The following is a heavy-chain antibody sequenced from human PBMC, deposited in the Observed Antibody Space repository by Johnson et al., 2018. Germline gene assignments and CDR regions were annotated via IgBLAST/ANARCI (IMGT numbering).Heavy chain of an antibody. J-gene: IGHJ1*01. CDR1: GYTFTSYD. D-gene: IGHD6-13*01. CDR3: ARPQRYSSSWYLYFQH. CDR2: MNPNSGNT. Sequence: QVQLVQSGAEVKKPGASVKVSCKASGYTFTSYDINWVRQATGQGLEWMGWMNPNSGNTGYAQKFQGRVTMTRNTSISTAYMELNSLRAEDTAVYYCARPQRYSSSWYLYFQHWGQGTLV. V-gene: IGHV1-8*01.